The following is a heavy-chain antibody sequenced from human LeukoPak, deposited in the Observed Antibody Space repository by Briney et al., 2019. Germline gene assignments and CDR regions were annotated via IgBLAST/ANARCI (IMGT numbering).Heavy chain of an antibody. Sequence: SETLSLTCTVSGGSISSGDYYWSWIRQPPGKGLEWIGYIYYSGSTKYNPSLKSRVTISVDTSKNQFSLKMSSVTAADTAVYYCARHEISSSWYPAFLDFWGQGTLVTVSS. J-gene: IGHJ4*02. CDR1: GGSISSGDYY. CDR3: ARHEISSSWYPAFLDF. D-gene: IGHD6-13*01. V-gene: IGHV4-61*08. CDR2: IYYSGST.